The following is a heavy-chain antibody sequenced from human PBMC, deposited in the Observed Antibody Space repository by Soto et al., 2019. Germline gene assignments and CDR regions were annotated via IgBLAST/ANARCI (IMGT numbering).Heavy chain of an antibody. Sequence: ASVKVSCKGSGYAFTTYGITWVRQAPGQGLEWMGWISAHNGNTNYAQKLQGRVTVTRDTSTSTAYMDLRSLRSDDTAVYYCARGRYGDYWGQGALVTVSS. V-gene: IGHV1-18*01. CDR2: ISAHNGNT. CDR1: GYAFTTYG. D-gene: IGHD1-1*01. CDR3: ARGRYGDY. J-gene: IGHJ4*02.